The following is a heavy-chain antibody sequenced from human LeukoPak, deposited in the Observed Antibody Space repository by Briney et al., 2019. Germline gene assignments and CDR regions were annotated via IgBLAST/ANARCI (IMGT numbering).Heavy chain of an antibody. CDR3: ARFIVAADTIDY. Sequence: KPSETLSLTCTVSGGSISSSSYYWGWIRQPPGKGLEWIGSIYYSGSTYYNPSLKSRVTISVDTSKNQFSLKLSSVTAADTSVYYCARFIVAADTIDYWGQGTLVTVSS. CDR2: IYYSGST. V-gene: IGHV4-39*01. CDR1: GGSISSSSYY. D-gene: IGHD6-13*01. J-gene: IGHJ4*02.